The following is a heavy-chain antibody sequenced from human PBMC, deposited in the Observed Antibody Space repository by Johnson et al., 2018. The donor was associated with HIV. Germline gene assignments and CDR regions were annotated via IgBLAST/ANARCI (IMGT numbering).Heavy chain of an antibody. CDR2: IGYDGSDK. J-gene: IGHJ3*02. CDR1: GFTFSSYA. CDR3: AKDGDDGDEADGTKGAFDI. Sequence: QVQLVESGGGVVQPGRSLRLSCAASGFTFSSYAMHWVRQAPGKGLEWVAVIGYDGSDKYYADSVKARFTISRDDARNTLYLQMNSLRVEDTALYYCAKDGDDGDEADGTKGAFDIWGQGTMVTVSS. D-gene: IGHD2-2*01. V-gene: IGHV3-30*04.